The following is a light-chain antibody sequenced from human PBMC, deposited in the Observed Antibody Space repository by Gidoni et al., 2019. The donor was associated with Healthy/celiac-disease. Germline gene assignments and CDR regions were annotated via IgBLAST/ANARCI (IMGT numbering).Light chain of an antibody. Sequence: EIEFTHSPRTLSLSPGERATLSCRASQRVSSSYLAWYQQKPGQAPRLLIYGASSRATGIPDRFSGSGSGTDFTLTISRLEPEDFAVYYCQQYGSSPLTFGGGTKVEIK. CDR2: GAS. V-gene: IGKV3-20*01. J-gene: IGKJ4*01. CDR3: QQYGSSPLT. CDR1: QRVSSSY.